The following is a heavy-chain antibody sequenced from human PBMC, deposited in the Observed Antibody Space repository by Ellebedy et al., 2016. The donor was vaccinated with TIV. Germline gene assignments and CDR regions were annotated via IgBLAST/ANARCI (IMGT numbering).Heavy chain of an antibody. CDR3: ARAKLRTVTNYYFDY. D-gene: IGHD4-17*01. Sequence: MPSETLSLTCTLFGDSVHSSDFYWSWIRQPQGKGLEWIGNIYRSGSTYYNPSLKSRLAISVDTSKNQFSLTLTSVTAADTAVFYCARAKLRTVTNYYFDYWGQGALVTVSS. CDR1: GDSVHSSDFY. J-gene: IGHJ4*02. V-gene: IGHV4-30-4*02. CDR2: IYRSGST.